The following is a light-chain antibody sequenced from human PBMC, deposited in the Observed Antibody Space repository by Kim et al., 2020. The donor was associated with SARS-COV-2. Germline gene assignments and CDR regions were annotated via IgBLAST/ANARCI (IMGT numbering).Light chain of an antibody. CDR3: QAWDSSIVV. Sequence: SVSTGQTASITCSGDKLGHKYACWYQQKPGQSPVLVIYQDSKRPSGIPERFSGSNSGNTATLTISGTQAMDEADYYCQAWDSSIVVFGGGTQRTVL. J-gene: IGLJ2*01. CDR2: QDS. V-gene: IGLV3-1*01. CDR1: KLGHKY.